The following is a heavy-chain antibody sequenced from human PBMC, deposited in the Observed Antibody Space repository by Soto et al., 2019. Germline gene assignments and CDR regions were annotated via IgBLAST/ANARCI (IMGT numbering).Heavy chain of an antibody. CDR1: GFTFSSYS. CDR3: ARELKYYDFWSGYHDAFDI. J-gene: IGHJ3*02. Sequence: PGGSPRLSCAASGFTFSSYSMNWVRQAPGKGLEWVSSISSSSSYIYYADSVKGRFTISRDNAKNSLYLQMNSLRAEDTAVYYCARELKYYDFWSGYHDAFDIWGQGTMVTVSS. D-gene: IGHD3-3*01. V-gene: IGHV3-21*01. CDR2: ISSSSSYI.